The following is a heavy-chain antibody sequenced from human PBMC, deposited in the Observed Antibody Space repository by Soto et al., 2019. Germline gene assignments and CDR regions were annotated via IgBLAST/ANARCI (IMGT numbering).Heavy chain of an antibody. D-gene: IGHD3-10*01. CDR3: ARGTPVSGKSWFHS. V-gene: IGHV4-4*07. J-gene: IGHJ5*01. CDR1: GGSMSTYY. Sequence: SETLSLTCTVSGGSMSTYYGSWIRQPAGKGLQWIGRMFSSGSTNYDPSLKRRVSMSLDTSKNQFSLYLRSVTAADTAVYYCARGTPVSGKSWFHSWG. CDR2: MFSSGST.